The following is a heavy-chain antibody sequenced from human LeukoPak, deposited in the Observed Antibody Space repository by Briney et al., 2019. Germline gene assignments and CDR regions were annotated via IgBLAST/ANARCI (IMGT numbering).Heavy chain of an antibody. CDR1: GGSISSSSYY. Sequence: SETLSLTYTVSGGSISSSSYYWGWIRQPPGKGLEWIGSIYYSGSTYYNPSLKSRVTISVDTSKNQFSLKLSSVTAANTAVYYCARDPHGYDSSGYYRHFDYWGQGTLVTVSS. CDR2: IYYSGST. D-gene: IGHD3-22*01. J-gene: IGHJ4*02. CDR3: ARDPHGYDSSGYYRHFDY. V-gene: IGHV4-39*07.